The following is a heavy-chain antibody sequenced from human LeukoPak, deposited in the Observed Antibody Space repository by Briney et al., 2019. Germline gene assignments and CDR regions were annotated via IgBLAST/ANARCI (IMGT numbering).Heavy chain of an antibody. Sequence: PSETLSLTCTVSGGSISSDYWNWIRQPPGMGLEWIGYIYYSGSTNYNPSLKSRVTISVDTSKNQFSLKLSSVTAADTAVYYCASYLAAAGTLDAFDIWGQGTMVTVSS. V-gene: IGHV4-59*08. J-gene: IGHJ3*02. CDR3: ASYLAAAGTLDAFDI. D-gene: IGHD6-13*01. CDR2: IYYSGST. CDR1: GGSISSDY.